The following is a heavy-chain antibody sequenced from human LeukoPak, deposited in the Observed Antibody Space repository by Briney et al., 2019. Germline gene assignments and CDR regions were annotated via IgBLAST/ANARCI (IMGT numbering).Heavy chain of an antibody. CDR3: ATSEYSSGWYDY. Sequence: ASVKVSCKASGYTFTSYGISWVRQAPGQGLEWMGWISAYNGNTNYAQRRQGRVTMTTDTSTSTAYMELRSLRSDDTAVYYCATSEYSSGWYDYWGQGTLVTVSS. J-gene: IGHJ4*02. V-gene: IGHV1-18*01. CDR2: ISAYNGNT. CDR1: GYTFTSYG. D-gene: IGHD6-19*01.